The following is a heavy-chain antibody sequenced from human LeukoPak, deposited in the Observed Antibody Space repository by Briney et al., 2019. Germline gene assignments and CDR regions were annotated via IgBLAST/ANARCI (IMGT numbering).Heavy chain of an antibody. V-gene: IGHV4-59*01. Sequence: SETLSLTCTVSGGSISSYYWSWIRQPPGKGLEWIGYIYYSGSTNYNPSLKSRVTISVDTSKNQSSLKLSSVTAADTAVYYCARADYGDYVRNNWFDPWGQGTLVTVSS. CDR2: IYYSGST. D-gene: IGHD4-17*01. CDR3: ARADYGDYVRNNWFDP. J-gene: IGHJ5*02. CDR1: GGSISSYY.